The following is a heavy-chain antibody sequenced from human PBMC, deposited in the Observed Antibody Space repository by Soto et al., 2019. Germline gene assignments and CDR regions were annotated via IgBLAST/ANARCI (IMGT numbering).Heavy chain of an antibody. CDR2: ISSSSSYI. J-gene: IGHJ4*02. CDR1: GFTFSSYS. V-gene: IGHV3-21*01. D-gene: IGHD3-22*01. CDR3: ARRDSSGPDYYFDY. Sequence: EVQLVESGGGLVKPGGSLRLSCAASGFTFSSYSMNWVRQAPGKGLEWVSSISSSSSYIYYADSVKGRFTISRDNAKNSLYLHMNSLRAEDTAVYYCARRDSSGPDYYFDYWGQGTLVTVSS.